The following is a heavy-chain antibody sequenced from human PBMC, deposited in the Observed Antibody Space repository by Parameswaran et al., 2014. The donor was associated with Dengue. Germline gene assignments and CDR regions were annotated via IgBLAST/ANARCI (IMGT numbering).Heavy chain of an antibody. D-gene: IGHD6-19*01. CDR2: INPSGGST. CDR3: ARRGVVWEQWLGRRGYNWFDP. Sequence: WVRQAPGQGLEWMGIINPSGGSTSYAQKFQGRVTMTRDTSTSTVYMELSSLRSEDTAVYYCARRGVVWEQWLGRRGYNWFDPWGQGTLVTVSS. J-gene: IGHJ5*02. V-gene: IGHV1-46*01.